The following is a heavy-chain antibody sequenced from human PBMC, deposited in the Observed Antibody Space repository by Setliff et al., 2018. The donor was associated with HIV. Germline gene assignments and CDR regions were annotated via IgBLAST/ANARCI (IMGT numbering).Heavy chain of an antibody. CDR3: VKGGDYNRRGFFDS. CDR1: GFTFTRDA. J-gene: IGHJ4*02. Sequence: GGSLRLSCAASGFTFTRDAMTWVRQAPGKGLEWVSSIGGGGSPTYYADSVKGRFTMSRDNYKNTVSLQMNSLRVEDTALYYCVKGGDYNRRGFFDSWGLGTLVTV. V-gene: IGHV3-23*01. D-gene: IGHD4-4*01. CDR2: IGGGGSPT.